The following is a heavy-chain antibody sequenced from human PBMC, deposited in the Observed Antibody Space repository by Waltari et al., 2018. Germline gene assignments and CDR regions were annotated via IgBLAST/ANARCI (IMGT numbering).Heavy chain of an antibody. CDR3: ARVVGSGIQSYYYYGMDV. CDR2: INPNSGGT. CDR1: GYTFTGYY. J-gene: IGHJ6*02. D-gene: IGHD3-10*01. V-gene: IGHV1-2*02. Sequence: QVQLVQSGAEVKKPGASVKVSCKASGYTFTGYYMHWVRQAPGQGLEWMGWINPNSGGTNYAQKFQGRVTMTRDTSISTAYMELSRLRSDDTAVYYCARVVGSGIQSYYYYGMDVWGQGTTVTVSS.